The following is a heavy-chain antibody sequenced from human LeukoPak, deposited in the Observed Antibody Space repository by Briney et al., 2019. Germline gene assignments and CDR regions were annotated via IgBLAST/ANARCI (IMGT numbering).Heavy chain of an antibody. CDR3: ARHVASYDFDF. CDR2: IYNSGST. CDR1: GGSISNDNYY. V-gene: IGHV4-39*01. Sequence: PSETLSLTCSVSGGSISNDNYYWGWIRQPPGKGLEWIGSIYNSGSTYYNPSLKSRVTVSVDRPKNHFSLKLNSVTAADTAVYYCARHVASYDFDFWGQGIPVTVSS. J-gene: IGHJ4*02. D-gene: IGHD2-21*01.